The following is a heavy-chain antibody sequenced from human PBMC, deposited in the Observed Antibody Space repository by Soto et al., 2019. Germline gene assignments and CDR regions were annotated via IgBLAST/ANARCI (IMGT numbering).Heavy chain of an antibody. Sequence: SVKVSCKASVGTFSSYAISWVRQAPGQGLEWMGGIIPIFGTANYAQKFQGRVTITADKSTSTAYMEMRSLRSEDTAVYYCAREGYYDRSGYYPNWFDPWGQGTLVTVSS. CDR2: IIPIFGTA. J-gene: IGHJ5*02. V-gene: IGHV1-69*06. CDR3: AREGYYDRSGYYPNWFDP. CDR1: VGTFSSYA. D-gene: IGHD3-22*01.